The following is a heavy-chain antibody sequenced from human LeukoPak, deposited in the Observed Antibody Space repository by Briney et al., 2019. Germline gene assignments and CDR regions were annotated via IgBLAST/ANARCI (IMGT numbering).Heavy chain of an antibody. D-gene: IGHD4-17*01. V-gene: IGHV4-61*02. Sequence: PSETLSLTCTVSGGSISSGSYSWNWIWQPAGKGLEWIGRMYSSGTTNYNPSLKSRVTISVDTSKNQFSLKLSSVTASDTAVYYCATSPVTTWWFDPWGQGTLVTVSS. CDR2: MYSSGTT. J-gene: IGHJ5*02. CDR1: GGSISSGSYS. CDR3: ATSPVTTWWFDP.